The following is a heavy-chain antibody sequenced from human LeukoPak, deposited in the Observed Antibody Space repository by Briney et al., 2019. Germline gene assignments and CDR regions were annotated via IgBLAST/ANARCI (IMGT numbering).Heavy chain of an antibody. J-gene: IGHJ3*02. CDR2: IYSDNT. CDR3: ARARSSYGYGDAFDI. D-gene: IGHD5-18*01. CDR1: GFTVSSNS. V-gene: IGHV3-66*03. Sequence: GGSLRLSCTVSGFTVSSNSMSWVRQAPGKGLEWGSFIYSDNTHYSDSVKGRFTTSRDNSKNTLYLQMNSLRAEDTAVYYCARARSSYGYGDAFDIWGQGTMVTVSS.